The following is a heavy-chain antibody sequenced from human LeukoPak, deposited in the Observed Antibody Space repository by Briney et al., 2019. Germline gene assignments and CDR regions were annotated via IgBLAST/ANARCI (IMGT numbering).Heavy chain of an antibody. CDR2: IYSGGST. V-gene: IGHV3-53*01. CDR3: AKEVVGALSFDY. D-gene: IGHD1-26*01. Sequence: PGGSLRLSCAASGFTVSSNYMSWVRQAPGKGLEWVSVIYSGGSTYYADSVKGRFTISRDNSKNTLYLQMNSLRAEDTAVYYCAKEVVGALSFDYWGQGTLVTVSS. J-gene: IGHJ4*02. CDR1: GFTVSSNY.